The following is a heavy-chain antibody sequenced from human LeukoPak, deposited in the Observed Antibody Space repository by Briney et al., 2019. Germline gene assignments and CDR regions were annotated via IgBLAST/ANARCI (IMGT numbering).Heavy chain of an antibody. Sequence: ASVKVSCKASGGTFSSYAISWVRQAPGQGLEWMGRIIPILGIANYAQKFQGRVTITADKSTSTAYMELSSLRSEDTAVYYCARGQITTAFDIWGQGTMVTVSS. J-gene: IGHJ3*02. CDR1: GGTFSSYA. V-gene: IGHV1-69*04. D-gene: IGHD3-22*01. CDR3: ARGQITTAFDI. CDR2: IIPILGIA.